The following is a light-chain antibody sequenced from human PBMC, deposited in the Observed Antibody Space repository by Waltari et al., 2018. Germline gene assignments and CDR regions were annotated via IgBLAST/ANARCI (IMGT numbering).Light chain of an antibody. CDR2: EVS. CDR3: MQGTHWPPT. J-gene: IGKJ4*01. CDR1: HSLVYSDGNTY. V-gene: IGKV2-30*01. Sequence: DVVMTQSPLSLPVTLGPPASISCRSRHSLVYSDGNTYLSWFQQRPGQSPRRLIYEVSNRDSGVPDRFSGSGSGTDFTLKISRVEAEDVGVFYCMQGTHWPPTFGGGTKVEIK.